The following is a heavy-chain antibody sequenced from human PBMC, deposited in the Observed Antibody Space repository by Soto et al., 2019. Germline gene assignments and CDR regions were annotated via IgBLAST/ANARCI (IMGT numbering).Heavy chain of an antibody. Sequence: QVQLVQSGAEVKKPGASVKVSCKASGYTFTGYYMHWVRQAPGQGLEWMGWINPNSGGTNYAQKVQGRVTMTRDTSISTAYMELSRLRSDDTAVYYCARAEDSWYYFDYWGQGTLVTVSS. V-gene: IGHV1-2*02. CDR1: GYTFTGYY. J-gene: IGHJ4*02. CDR2: INPNSGGT. CDR3: ARAEDSWYYFDY. D-gene: IGHD6-13*01.